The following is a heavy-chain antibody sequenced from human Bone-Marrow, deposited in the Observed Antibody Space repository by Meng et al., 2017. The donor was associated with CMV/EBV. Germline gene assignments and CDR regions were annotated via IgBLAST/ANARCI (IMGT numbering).Heavy chain of an antibody. CDR2: INPSGGST. J-gene: IGHJ6*02. V-gene: IGHV1-46*01. Sequence: ASVKVSCKASGYTFTSYYMHWVRQAPGQGLEWMGIINPSGGSTSYAQKFQGRVTMTRDTSTSTVYMELSSLRSEDTAVYYCARATYGGYYYYGMDVWGQGTTVTVSS. CDR1: GYTFTSYY. D-gene: IGHD4/OR15-4a*01. CDR3: ARATYGGYYYYGMDV.